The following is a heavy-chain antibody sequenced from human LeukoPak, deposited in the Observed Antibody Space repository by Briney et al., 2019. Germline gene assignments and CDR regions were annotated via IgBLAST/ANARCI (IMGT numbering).Heavy chain of an antibody. Sequence: GGPLRLSCAASGFTFSSYSMNWVRQAPGKGLEWVSYISSSSSTIYYADSVKGRFTISRDNAKNSLYLQMNSLRAEDTAVYYCARGGYCSGGSCLSDYFDYWGQGTLVTVSS. V-gene: IGHV3-48*01. D-gene: IGHD2-15*01. CDR1: GFTFSSYS. J-gene: IGHJ4*02. CDR3: ARGGYCSGGSCLSDYFDY. CDR2: ISSSSSTI.